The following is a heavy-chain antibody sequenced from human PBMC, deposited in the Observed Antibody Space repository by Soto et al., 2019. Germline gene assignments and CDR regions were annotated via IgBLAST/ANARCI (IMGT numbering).Heavy chain of an antibody. CDR1: GLPFSASG. D-gene: IGHD1-26*01. CDR3: ARDKGTTGLDT. Sequence: QAQLVESGGGVVQPGRSLRLSCAASGLPFSASGMHWVRQAPGKGLEWVAMLWSDGSKEYYSDSVKVRFTITRDNSNNMVFLQMDRLSAEDTAVYFCARDKGTTGLDTWGQGNMVTVSS. J-gene: IGHJ5*02. V-gene: IGHV3-33*01. CDR2: LWSDGSKE.